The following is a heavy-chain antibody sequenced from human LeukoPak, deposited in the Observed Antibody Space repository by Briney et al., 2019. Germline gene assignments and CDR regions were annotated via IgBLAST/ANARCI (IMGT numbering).Heavy chain of an antibody. V-gene: IGHV1-46*01. CDR3: ARGGPQWLVLRKRFYFDS. Sequence: ASVKVSCKSSGYTFTSYYIHWVRQAPGQGLEGMGIISPSGGGTGYAQNFQGRVTMTRDTSTSTVYMELSSLRSEDTAVYFCARGGPQWLVLRKRFYFDSWGQGTLVTVSS. D-gene: IGHD6-19*01. CDR1: GYTFTSYY. CDR2: ISPSGGGT. J-gene: IGHJ4*02.